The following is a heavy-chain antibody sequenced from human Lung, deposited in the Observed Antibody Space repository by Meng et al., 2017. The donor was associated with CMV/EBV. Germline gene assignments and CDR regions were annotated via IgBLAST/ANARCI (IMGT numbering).Heavy chain of an antibody. J-gene: IGHJ5*02. V-gene: IGHV4-39*07. CDR2: IYHSGST. D-gene: IGHD4-11*01. Sequence: SGGSISSGGYYWGWIRQPPGKGLEWIGSIYHSGSTYYNPSLKSRVTISVDTSKNQFSLKVSSVTAADTAVYHCARSSSTVFWFDPWGHGTLVTVTS. CDR3: ARSSSTVFWFDP. CDR1: GGSISSGGYY.